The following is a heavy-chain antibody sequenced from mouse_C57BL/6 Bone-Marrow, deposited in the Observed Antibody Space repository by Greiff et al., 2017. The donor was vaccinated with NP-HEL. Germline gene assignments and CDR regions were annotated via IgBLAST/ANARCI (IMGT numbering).Heavy chain of an antibody. Sequence: EVQLVESGGGLVKPGGSLKLSCAASGFTFSSYAMSWVRQTPEKRLEWVATISDGGSYTYYPDNVKGRFTISRDNAKNNLYLQMSHLKSEDTAMYYCARDSYGSPFAYWGQGTLVTVSA. J-gene: IGHJ3*01. CDR1: GFTFSSYA. D-gene: IGHD1-1*01. V-gene: IGHV5-4*01. CDR2: ISDGGSYT. CDR3: ARDSYGSPFAY.